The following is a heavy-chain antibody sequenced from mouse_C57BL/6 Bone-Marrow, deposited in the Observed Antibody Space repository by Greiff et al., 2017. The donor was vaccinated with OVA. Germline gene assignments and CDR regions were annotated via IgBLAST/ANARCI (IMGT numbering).Heavy chain of an antibody. J-gene: IGHJ4*01. CDR1: GYTFTSYW. D-gene: IGHD1-1*01. CDR2: IDPSDSGT. V-gene: IGHV1-52*01. Sequence: VQLQQPGAELVRPGSSVKLSCKASGYTFTSYWMHWVKQRPIQGLEWIGNIDPSDSGTHYNQKFKDKATLTVDKSSSTAYMQLSSLTSEDSAVYYSAKGYYCGSSYPYYAMDYWGKGTSVTVSS. CDR3: AKGYYCGSSYPYYAMDY.